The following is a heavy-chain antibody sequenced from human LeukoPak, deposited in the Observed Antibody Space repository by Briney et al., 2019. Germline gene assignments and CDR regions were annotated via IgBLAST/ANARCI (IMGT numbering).Heavy chain of an antibody. Sequence: PSETLSLTCTVSGGSISSSSYYWGWIRQPPGKGLEWIGSIYYSGSTYYNPSLKSRVTISVDTSKNQFSLKLSSVTAADTAVYYCARDRLWSGYDFPAPDYWGQGTLVTVSS. CDR2: IYYSGST. V-gene: IGHV4-39*07. CDR3: ARDRLWSGYDFPAPDY. D-gene: IGHD5-12*01. J-gene: IGHJ4*02. CDR1: GGSISSSSYY.